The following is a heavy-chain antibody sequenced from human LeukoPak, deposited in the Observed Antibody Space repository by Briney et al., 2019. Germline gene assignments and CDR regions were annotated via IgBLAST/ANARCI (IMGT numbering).Heavy chain of an antibody. V-gene: IGHV4-34*01. J-gene: IGHJ4*02. D-gene: IGHD5-12*01. CDR3: ASRSVAYYFDY. CDR2: INHSGST. CDR1: GGSFSGYY. Sequence: PSETLSLTCAVYGGSFSGYYWSWIRQPPGKGLEWIGEINHSGSTNYNPSLKRRVTISVDTSKNQFSLKLSSVTAADTAVYYCASRSVAYYFDYWGQGTLVTVSS.